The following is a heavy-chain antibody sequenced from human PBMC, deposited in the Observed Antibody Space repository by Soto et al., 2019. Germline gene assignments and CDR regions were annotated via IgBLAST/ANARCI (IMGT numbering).Heavy chain of an antibody. D-gene: IGHD2-15*01. CDR2: IDDSGGST. CDR3: ATAGPYCSSSSCLYYYYYMDV. J-gene: IGHJ6*03. V-gene: IGHV3-23*01. Sequence: GGSLRLSCAASGFTFSSYAMSWVRQAPGKGLEWVSGIDDSGGSTYYADSVKGRFTISRDNSKNTLYLQMNSLRAEDTAVYYCATAGPYCSSSSCLYYYYYMDVWGKGTTVTVSS. CDR1: GFTFSSYA.